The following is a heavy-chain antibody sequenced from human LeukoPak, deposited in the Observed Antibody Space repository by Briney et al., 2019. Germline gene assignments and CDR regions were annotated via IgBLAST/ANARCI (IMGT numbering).Heavy chain of an antibody. CDR1: GGSISISNSNW. CDR2: ISHSGST. D-gene: IGHD4-23*01. Sequence: PAGTLSLTCAVSGGSISISNSNWWSWVRQPPGKGLEWLGEISHSGSTNYNPSLKSRVTISVDKSKNQFSLKLSSVTAADTAVYYCARDLHGGNSFTSDWYFDLWGRGTLVTVSS. V-gene: IGHV4-4*02. J-gene: IGHJ2*01. CDR3: ARDLHGGNSFTSDWYFDL.